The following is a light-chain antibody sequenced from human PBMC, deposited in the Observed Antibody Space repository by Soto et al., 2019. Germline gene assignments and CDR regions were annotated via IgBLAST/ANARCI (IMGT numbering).Light chain of an antibody. V-gene: IGLV2-23*01. CDR3: CSHAGSRV. Sequence: QSALTQPASVSGSPGQSITISCTGTSSDVGSYNLVSWYQQHPGKAPKLMIYEGSKRPSGVSNRFSGSKSGNTASLTISGLQAEDEADCYCCSHAGSRVFGGGTKLTVL. J-gene: IGLJ3*02. CDR1: SSDVGSYNL. CDR2: EGS.